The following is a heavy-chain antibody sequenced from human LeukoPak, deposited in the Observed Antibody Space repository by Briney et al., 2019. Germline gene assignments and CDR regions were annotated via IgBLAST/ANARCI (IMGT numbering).Heavy chain of an antibody. V-gene: IGHV3-48*01. CDR2: ISNTGTAM. J-gene: IGHJ5*02. CDR1: GFTFGTYS. D-gene: IGHD6-13*01. Sequence: PGGSLRLSCAASGFTFGTYSMNWVRQAPGKGLEWVSYISNTGTAMFYADSVKGRFTISRDNAKNSLYLQMSSLRAEDTAIYYCAREPAAAGRNWFGPWGQGTLVTVSS. CDR3: AREPAAAGRNWFGP.